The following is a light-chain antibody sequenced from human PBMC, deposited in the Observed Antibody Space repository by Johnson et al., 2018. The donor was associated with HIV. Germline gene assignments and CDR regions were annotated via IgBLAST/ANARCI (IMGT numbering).Light chain of an antibody. J-gene: IGLJ1*01. V-gene: IGLV1-51*02. CDR2: ENN. Sequence: QSVLTQPPSVSAAPGQKVTISCSGSSSNIGNNRVSWYQQLPGTAPKLLIYENNKRPSGIPDRFSGSKSGTSATLDITGLQTGDEGDDCCGSWDNTLSVFVFGAGTKVTVL. CDR1: SSNIGNNR. CDR3: GSWDNTLSVFV.